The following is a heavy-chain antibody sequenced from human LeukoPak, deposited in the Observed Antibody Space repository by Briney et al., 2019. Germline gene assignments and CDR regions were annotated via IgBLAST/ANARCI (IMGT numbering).Heavy chain of an antibody. Sequence: SETLSLTCAVSGGSISSNNWWSWVRQSPGKGLEWIGELYHDGTTNNNPSLKSRVTISVDRSKNQFSLNLSSVTAADTAVYFCARGNGDDWEVAAGRWFDYWGQGTLVTVSS. CDR1: GGSISSNNW. CDR2: LYHDGTT. J-gene: IGHJ4*02. V-gene: IGHV4-4*02. D-gene: IGHD1-26*01. CDR3: ARGNGDDWEVAAGRWFDY.